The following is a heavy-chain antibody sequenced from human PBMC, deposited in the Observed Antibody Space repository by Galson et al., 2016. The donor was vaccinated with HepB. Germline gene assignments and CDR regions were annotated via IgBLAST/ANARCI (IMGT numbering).Heavy chain of an antibody. V-gene: IGHV3-23*01. Sequence: SLRLSCAASGFSFSTPGMSWVRQTPGRGLEWVSGITGSGATTHYADSGKGRFTISRDNSKNTLYLDMNNLRAGDTAVYYCGKHGGFDYWGQGALVTVSS. CDR2: ITGSGATT. J-gene: IGHJ4*02. CDR1: GFSFSTPG. D-gene: IGHD3-16*01. CDR3: GKHGGFDY.